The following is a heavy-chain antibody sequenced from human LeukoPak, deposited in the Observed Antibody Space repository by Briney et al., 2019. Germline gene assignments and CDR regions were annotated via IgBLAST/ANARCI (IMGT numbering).Heavy chain of an antibody. CDR3: ARCDSSGWYFDL. CDR1: GFTVSSNY. V-gene: IGHV3-66*01. CDR2: IYSGGST. D-gene: IGHD3-22*01. Sequence: GGSLRLSCAASGFTVSSNYMSWVRQAPGKGLEWVSVIYSGGSTYYADSVKGRFTISRDKSKNTLYLQINSLRAEDTAVYYCARCDSSGWYFDLWGRGTLVTVSS. J-gene: IGHJ2*01.